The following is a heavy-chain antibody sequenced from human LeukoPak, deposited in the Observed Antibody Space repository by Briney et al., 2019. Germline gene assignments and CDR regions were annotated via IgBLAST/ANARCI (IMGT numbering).Heavy chain of an antibody. V-gene: IGHV4-31*03. CDR1: GGSISSGGYY. J-gene: IGHJ4*02. Sequence: SETLSLTCTVSGGSISSGGYYWSWIRQHPGKGLEWIGYIYYSGSTYYNPSLKSRVTISVDTSKNQFSLKLSSVTAADTAVYYCARRSRWLRLGYFDYWGQGTLVTVSS. CDR3: ARRSRWLRLGYFDY. D-gene: IGHD5-12*01. CDR2: IYYSGST.